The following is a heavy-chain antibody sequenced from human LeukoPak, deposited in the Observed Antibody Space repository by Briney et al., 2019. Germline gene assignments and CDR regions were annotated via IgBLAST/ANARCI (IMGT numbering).Heavy chain of an antibody. V-gene: IGHV3-74*01. CDR1: GFTFSSYW. Sequence: GGSLRLSCAASGFTFSSYWMHWVRQAPGKGLVWVSRINSDGSSTSYADSVKGRFTISRDNAKNTLYLQMNSLRAEDTAVYYCARGTDYAMNDFDIWGQGTMVTVSS. CDR3: ARGTDYAMNDFDI. D-gene: IGHD4-17*01. CDR2: INSDGSST. J-gene: IGHJ3*02.